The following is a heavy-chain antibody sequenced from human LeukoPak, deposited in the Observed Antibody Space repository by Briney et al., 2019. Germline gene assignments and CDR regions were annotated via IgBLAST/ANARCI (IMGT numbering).Heavy chain of an antibody. V-gene: IGHV3-21*01. Sequence: GGSLRLSCAASGFTFSSHSMNWVRQAPGKGLEWVSSISSSSSYIYYADSVKGRFTISRDNAKNSLYLQMNSLRAEDTAVYYCARDYHSGYRFDYWGQGTLVTVSS. CDR2: ISSSSSYI. J-gene: IGHJ4*02. CDR1: GFTFSSHS. CDR3: ARDYHSGYRFDY. D-gene: IGHD5-12*01.